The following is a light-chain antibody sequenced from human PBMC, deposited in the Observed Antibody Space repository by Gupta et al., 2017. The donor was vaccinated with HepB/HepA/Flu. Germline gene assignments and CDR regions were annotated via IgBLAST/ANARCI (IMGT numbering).Light chain of an antibody. J-gene: IGLJ1*01. CDR1: SSNIGSNT. CDR2: RNN. V-gene: IGLV1-44*01. Sequence: QSVLTQPPSASGTPGQRVTISCSGSSSNIGSNTVNWYQQLPGTVPKLLIYRNNQRPSGVPDRFAGYKAGTSAYREISGLQSEDEAEYDCAEWGDSLKGGVFGTGTKVTVL. CDR3: AEWGDSLKGGV.